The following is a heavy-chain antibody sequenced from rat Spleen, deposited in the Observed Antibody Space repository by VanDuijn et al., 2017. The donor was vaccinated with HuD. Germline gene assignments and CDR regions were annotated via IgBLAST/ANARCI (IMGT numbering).Heavy chain of an antibody. D-gene: IGHD1-6*01. CDR2: IRAGADTT. CDR1: GFTFSDYV. Sequence: EVQLVESDGGLVQPGRSLKLSCAASGFTFSDYVMAWVRQAPAKGLEWIASIRAGADTTYYRDSVKGRFTISRDNVKNTLYLQMDSLRSEDTATYYCTRSIYVYYGPFPYVMDAWGQGASVTVSS. V-gene: IGHV5S13*01. CDR3: TRSIYVYYGPFPYVMDA. J-gene: IGHJ4*01.